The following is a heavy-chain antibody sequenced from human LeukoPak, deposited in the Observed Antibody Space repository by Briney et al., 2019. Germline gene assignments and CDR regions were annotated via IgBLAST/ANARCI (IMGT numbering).Heavy chain of an antibody. CDR2: IYTSGST. CDR1: GGSTSTGDYY. V-gene: IGHV4-61*02. CDR3: ARNDYDTKKPWD. Sequence: SDTLSLPCIVSGGSTSTGDYYCSWIRQPAGKGLEWIGRIYTSGSTNYNPSLKSRVTMSVDTSQNQFSLKLSSVTAADTAVYFGARNDYDTKKPWDSGQGTLVTVSS. J-gene: IGHJ4*02. D-gene: IGHD3-22*01.